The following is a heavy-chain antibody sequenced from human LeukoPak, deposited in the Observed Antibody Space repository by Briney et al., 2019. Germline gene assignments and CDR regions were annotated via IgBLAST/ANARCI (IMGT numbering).Heavy chain of an antibody. CDR1: GGSISSYY. CDR2: IYTSGST. J-gene: IGHJ6*02. D-gene: IGHD3-3*01. V-gene: IGHV4-4*07. Sequence: SETLSLTCTVSGGSISSYYWSWIRQPAGKGLEWIGRIYTSGSTNYNPSLKSRVTMSVDTSKNQFSLKLSSVTAADTAVYYCERDREFWSGYYTGDYYYGMDVWGQGTTVTVSS. CDR3: ERDREFWSGYYTGDYYYGMDV.